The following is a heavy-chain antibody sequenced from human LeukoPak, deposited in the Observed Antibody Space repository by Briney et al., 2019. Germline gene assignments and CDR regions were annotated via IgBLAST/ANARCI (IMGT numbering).Heavy chain of an antibody. V-gene: IGHV1-2*06. CDR3: ARDSGTYYYGSGSRNWYFDL. D-gene: IGHD3-10*01. J-gene: IGHJ2*01. CDR1: GYTFTDYY. Sequence: ASVKVSCTASGYTFTDYYMHWVRQAPGQGLEWMGRINPNSGGTNYAQKFQGRVTMSRDTSIRTVYMELSRLRSDDTAVYYCARDSGTYYYGSGSRNWYFDLWGRGTLVTVSS. CDR2: INPNSGGT.